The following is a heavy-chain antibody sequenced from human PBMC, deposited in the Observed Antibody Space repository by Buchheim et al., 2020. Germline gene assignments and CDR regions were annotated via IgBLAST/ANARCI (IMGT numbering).Heavy chain of an antibody. Sequence: EVQLVQSGAEVKKPGESLKISCQASGYTFTKIWIGWVRQVPGKGLEWMGVIYPSDSDARYSPSLQGQVPISVDRSINTAYPQGNSLRASDTATYFCTRQPMVRGVGRFDHWGQGT. D-gene: IGHD3-10*01. CDR2: IYPSDSDA. CDR1: GYTFTKIW. V-gene: IGHV5-51*01. J-gene: IGHJ5*02. CDR3: TRQPMVRGVGRFDH.